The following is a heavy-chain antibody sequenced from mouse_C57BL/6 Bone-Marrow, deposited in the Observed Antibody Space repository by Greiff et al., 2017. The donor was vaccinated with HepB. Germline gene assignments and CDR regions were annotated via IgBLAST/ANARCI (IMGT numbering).Heavy chain of an antibody. V-gene: IGHV2-2*01. CDR2: IWSGGST. CDR1: GFSLTSYG. J-gene: IGHJ1*03. Sequence: VMLVESGPGLVQPSQSLSITCTVSGFSLTSYGVHWVRQSPGKGLEWLGVIWSGGSTDYNAAFISRLSISKDNSKSQVFFKMNSLQADDTAIYYCASYYGNPTSDVWGTGTTVTVSS. CDR3: ASYYGNPTSDV. D-gene: IGHD2-1*01.